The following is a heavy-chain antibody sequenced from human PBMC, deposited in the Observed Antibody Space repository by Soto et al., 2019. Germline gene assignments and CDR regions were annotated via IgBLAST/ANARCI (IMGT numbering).Heavy chain of an antibody. CDR1: GFSFSSYA. D-gene: IGHD3-10*01. CDR3: ATRVAPWPSGNYNYGMDV. Sequence: EVQLLESGGGLVQTGGSLRLSCAASGFSFSSYAISWVRQAPGKGLEWVSGIRGSGGSTYYADSVKGQFTIPRDNSKNKLYLQMNSLRADDTAVYYCATRVAPWPSGNYNYGMDVWGQGTKVTVSS. J-gene: IGHJ6*02. V-gene: IGHV3-23*01. CDR2: IRGSGGST.